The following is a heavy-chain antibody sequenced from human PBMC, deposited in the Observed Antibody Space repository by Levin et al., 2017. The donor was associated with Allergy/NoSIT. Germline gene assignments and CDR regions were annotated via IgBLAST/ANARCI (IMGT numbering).Heavy chain of an antibody. CDR2: ILPMVGIT. CDR1: GGTFSTYS. V-gene: IGHV1-69*02. D-gene: IGHD3-10*01. CDR3: ARVLVDGSGTYYNDY. Sequence: SVKVSCKASGGTFSTYSITWVRQAPGQGLEWMGRILPMVGITNYAQTLQGRLTITADKSSSTAYMELSSLRSADTAIYYCARVLVDGSGTYYNDYWGQGTLVTVSS. J-gene: IGHJ4*02.